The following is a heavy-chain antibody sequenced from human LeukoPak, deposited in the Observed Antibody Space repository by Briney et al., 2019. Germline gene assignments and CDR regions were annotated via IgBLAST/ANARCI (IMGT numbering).Heavy chain of an antibody. D-gene: IGHD3-10*01. J-gene: IGHJ2*01. V-gene: IGHV3-23*01. CDR3: AKDSNYYGSGSYL. CDR2: ISGSGGST. Sequence: GGSLRLSCAAFGFTFSSYAMSWVRQAPGKGLEWVSAISGSGGSTYYADSVKGRFTISRDNSKNTLYLQMNSLRAEDTAVYYCAKDSNYYGSGSYLWGRGTLVTVSS. CDR1: GFTFSSYA.